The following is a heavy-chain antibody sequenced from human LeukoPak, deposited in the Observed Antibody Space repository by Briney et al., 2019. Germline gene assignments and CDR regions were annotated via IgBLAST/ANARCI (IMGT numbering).Heavy chain of an antibody. CDR2: ISSTSSYI. Sequence: GGSLRLSCAPSGFTFSSDSMNWVRQAPGKGLEWVSSISSTSSYIYYADSVKGRFTISRDNAKNSLFLQMNSLRAEDTAVYYCARVLMGLTMIVVVNPIDYWGQGTLVTVSS. J-gene: IGHJ4*02. V-gene: IGHV3-21*01. D-gene: IGHD3-22*01. CDR1: GFTFSSDS. CDR3: ARVLMGLTMIVVVNPIDY.